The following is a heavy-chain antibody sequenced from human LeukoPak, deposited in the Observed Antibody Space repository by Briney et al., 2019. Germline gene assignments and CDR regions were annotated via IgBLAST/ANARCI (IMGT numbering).Heavy chain of an antibody. CDR2: ISTYNGDT. CDR3: ARDAVYSNSVVWFDT. J-gene: IGHJ5*02. V-gene: IGHV1-18*01. D-gene: IGHD4-11*01. CDR1: GYSFINYG. Sequence: ASVKVSCKASGYSFINYGVSWVRQAPGQGLAWMGWISTYNGDTNYAQKLQGRVTMTTDTSTSTAYMELRSLRSDDTAVYYCARDAVYSNSVVWFDTWGQGTLVTVSS.